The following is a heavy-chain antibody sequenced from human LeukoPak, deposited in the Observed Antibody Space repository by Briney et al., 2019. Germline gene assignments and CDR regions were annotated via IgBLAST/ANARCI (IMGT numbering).Heavy chain of an antibody. CDR3: ARGPYYYDSSGSTQDY. V-gene: IGHV1-8*03. J-gene: IGHJ4*02. CDR2: MNPNSGNT. Sequence: ASVKVSCKAFGYTFTSYDINWVRQATGQGLEWMGWMNPNSGNTGYAQKFQGRVTITRNTSISTAYMELSSPRSEDTAVYYCARGPYYYDSSGSTQDYWGQGTLVTVSS. CDR1: GYTFTSYD. D-gene: IGHD3-22*01.